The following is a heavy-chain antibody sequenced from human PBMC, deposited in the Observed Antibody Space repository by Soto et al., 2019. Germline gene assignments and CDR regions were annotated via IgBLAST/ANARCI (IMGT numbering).Heavy chain of an antibody. V-gene: IGHV3-48*02. CDR3: ARHGIQVSHDV. CDR2: ITTSSHTI. D-gene: IGHD5-18*01. CDR1: GVTFSSYS. J-gene: IGHJ6*02. Sequence: XGSLRLSCAAAGVTFSSYSMDWVRQAPGQGLEWISYITTSSHTIYYADSVRGRFTISRDNAKNSLFLQMNSLRDEDTAVYYCARHGIQVSHDVWGQGTTVTVSS.